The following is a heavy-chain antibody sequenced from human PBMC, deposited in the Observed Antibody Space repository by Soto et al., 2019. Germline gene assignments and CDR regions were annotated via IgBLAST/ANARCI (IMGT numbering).Heavy chain of an antibody. Sequence: QVQLVQSGAEVKKPESSVKVSCKAPGGTFSTYAISWVRQAPGQGLEWMGGIIPMFGTANYAQRFQDRVTITADESTNTVYMELSSLRSEGTAVYFCASGIQLWLRRINNGYSGWGQGTVVTVSS. J-gene: IGHJ4*02. D-gene: IGHD5-18*01. V-gene: IGHV1-69*12. CDR3: ASGIQLWLRRINNGYSG. CDR2: IIPMFGTA. CDR1: GGTFSTYA.